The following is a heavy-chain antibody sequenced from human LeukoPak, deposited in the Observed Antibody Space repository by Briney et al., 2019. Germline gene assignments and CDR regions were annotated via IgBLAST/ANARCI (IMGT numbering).Heavy chain of an antibody. V-gene: IGHV1-69*13. CDR3: AKGGATVLTGLDY. CDR1: GGTFSSYA. J-gene: IGHJ4*02. Sequence: SVKVSCKASGGTFSSYAISWVRQAPGQGLEWMGGIIPIFGTANYAQKFQGRVTITADESTSTAYMELNSLRAEDTAVYYCAKGGATVLTGLDYWGQGILVTVSS. D-gene: IGHD2/OR15-2a*01. CDR2: IIPIFGTA.